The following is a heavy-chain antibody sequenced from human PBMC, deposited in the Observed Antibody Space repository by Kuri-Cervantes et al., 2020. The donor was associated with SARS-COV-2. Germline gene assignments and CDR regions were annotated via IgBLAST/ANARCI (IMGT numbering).Heavy chain of an antibody. CDR2: IRSKAYGGTT. V-gene: IGHV3-49*02. Sequence: WIRQAPGKGLEWVGFIRSKAYGGTTEYAASVKGRFTISRDDSKSIAYLQMNCLKTEDTAVYYCTSIVVVPAANYWGQGTLVTVSS. CDR3: TSIVVVPAANY. D-gene: IGHD2-2*01. J-gene: IGHJ4*02.